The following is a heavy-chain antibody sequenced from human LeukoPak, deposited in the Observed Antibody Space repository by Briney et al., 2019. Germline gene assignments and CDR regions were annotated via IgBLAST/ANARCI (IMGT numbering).Heavy chain of an antibody. CDR1: GYTFTTCD. Sequence: ASVKVSCKASGYTFTTCDINWVRQATGQGLEWMGWMNPDSGNRGYAQSFQGRLTMTRDTSISTAYMELSNLRSEDTAIYYCTRGSSGRRDYWGQGTLGNVSS. D-gene: IGHD1-26*01. CDR2: MNPDSGNR. CDR3: TRGSSGRRDY. J-gene: IGHJ4*02. V-gene: IGHV1-8*01.